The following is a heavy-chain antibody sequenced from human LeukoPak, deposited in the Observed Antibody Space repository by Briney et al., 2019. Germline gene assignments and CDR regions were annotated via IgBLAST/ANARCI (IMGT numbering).Heavy chain of an antibody. Sequence: SETLSLTNTVSGGSISSYYWSWIRQPPGKGLEWIGYIYYSGSTNYNPSLKSRVTISVDTSKNQFSLKLSSVTAADTAVYYCARHVVGSSGWGVEIYFDYWGQGTLVTVSS. CDR1: GGSISSYY. CDR2: IYYSGST. D-gene: IGHD6-19*01. J-gene: IGHJ4*02. CDR3: ARHVVGSSGWGVEIYFDY. V-gene: IGHV4-59*08.